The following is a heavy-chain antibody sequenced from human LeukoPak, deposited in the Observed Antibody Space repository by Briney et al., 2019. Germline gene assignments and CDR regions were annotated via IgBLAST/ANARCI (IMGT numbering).Heavy chain of an antibody. CDR2: INPSGGST. J-gene: IGHJ5*02. CDR3: ARGRRYDYVWGSYRYTGYVPWFDP. CDR1: GYTFTSYY. D-gene: IGHD3-16*02. V-gene: IGHV1-46*01. Sequence: GASVKVSCKASGYTFTSYYMHWVRQAPGQGLEWMGIINPSGGSTSYAQKFQGRVTMTRDTSTSTVYMELSSLRSEDTAVYYCARGRRYDYVWGSYRYTGYVPWFDPWGQGTLVTVSS.